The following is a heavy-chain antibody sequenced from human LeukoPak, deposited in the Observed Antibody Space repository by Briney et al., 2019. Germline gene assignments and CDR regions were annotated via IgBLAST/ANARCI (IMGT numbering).Heavy chain of an antibody. J-gene: IGHJ5*02. CDR3: ARATVTTPYNWFDP. CDR1: GGSFSAYY. V-gene: IGHV4-34*01. Sequence: SETLSLTCAVYGGSFSAYYWSWIRQPPGKGLEWIGEINHSGSTNYNPSLKSRVTISVDTSKNQFSLKLSSVTAADTAVYYCARATVTTPYNWFDPWGQGTLVTVSS. CDR2: INHSGST. D-gene: IGHD4-11*01.